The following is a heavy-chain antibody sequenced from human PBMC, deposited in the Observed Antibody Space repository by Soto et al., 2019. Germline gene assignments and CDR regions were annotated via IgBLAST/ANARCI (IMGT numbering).Heavy chain of an antibody. V-gene: IGHV4-31*03. CDR3: ARDRVMLTFGGASEEWGIDS. CDR1: GDSITSGVHY. CDR2: IFYSGPT. J-gene: IGHJ4*02. D-gene: IGHD3-16*01. Sequence: SETLSLSCTVSGDSITSGVHYWSWIRQLPGKGLEWTGYIFYSGPTYYNPSLKSRVAISVDTSKNQFSLKLNSVTAADTAVYYCARDRVMLTFGGASEEWGIDSWGPAILVTGSS.